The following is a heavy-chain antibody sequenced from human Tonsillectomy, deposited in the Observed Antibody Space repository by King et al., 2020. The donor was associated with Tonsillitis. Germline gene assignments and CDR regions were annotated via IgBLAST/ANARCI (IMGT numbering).Heavy chain of an antibody. Sequence: VQLVESGGGLVKPGGSLRLSCAASGFTFSSYSMNWVRQAPGKGLEWVSSISSSSSYIYYADSGKGRFTMSRENAKNSMYLQMNSLRAEDTAVYYCARGASVGSSLTSIFGVVIISDAFDTWGQGTMVTVSS. J-gene: IGHJ3*02. D-gene: IGHD3-3*01. CDR1: GFTFSSYS. CDR3: ARGASVGSSLTSIFGVVIISDAFDT. V-gene: IGHV3-21*01. CDR2: ISSSSSYI.